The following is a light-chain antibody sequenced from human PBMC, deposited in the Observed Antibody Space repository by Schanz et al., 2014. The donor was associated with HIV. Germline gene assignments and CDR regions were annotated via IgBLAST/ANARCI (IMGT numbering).Light chain of an antibody. CDR2: ANT. CDR1: RSNIGTGFD. CDR3: QSFDSSLSAVV. J-gene: IGLJ2*01. V-gene: IGLV1-40*01. Sequence: QSVLTQPPSVSGAPGQRVTISCTGTRSNIGTGFDVHWYQLLPGTAPKVLIFANTHRPSGVPDRFSGSKSGTSASLAITGLQAEYEADYYCQSFDSSLSAVVFGGGTKLTVL.